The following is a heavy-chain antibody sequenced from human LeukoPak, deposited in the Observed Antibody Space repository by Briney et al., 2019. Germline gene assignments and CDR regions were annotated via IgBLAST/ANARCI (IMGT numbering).Heavy chain of an antibody. Sequence: PGGSLRLSCAASGFTFSSYAMSWVRQAPGKGLEWVSAISGSGGSTYYADSVKGRFTISRDNSKNTLYLQMNSLRAEDTAVYYCARDDSSSQYYFDYWGQGTLVTVSS. D-gene: IGHD6-13*01. CDR3: ARDDSSSQYYFDY. V-gene: IGHV3-23*01. J-gene: IGHJ4*02. CDR1: GFTFSSYA. CDR2: ISGSGGST.